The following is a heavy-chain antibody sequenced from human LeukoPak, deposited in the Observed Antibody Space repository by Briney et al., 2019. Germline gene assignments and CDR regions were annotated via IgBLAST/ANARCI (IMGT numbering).Heavy chain of an antibody. CDR3: TTDPSFTMVRYYFDY. J-gene: IGHJ4*02. CDR2: IKSKTDGGTT. D-gene: IGHD3-10*01. Sequence: GGSLRLSCAASGFTFSNAWMNWVRQAPGKGLEWVGRIKSKTDGGTTDYAAPVKGRFTISRDDSKNTLYLQMNSLKTEDTAVYYCTTDPSFTMVRYYFDYWGQGTLVTVSP. V-gene: IGHV3-15*07. CDR1: GFTFSNAW.